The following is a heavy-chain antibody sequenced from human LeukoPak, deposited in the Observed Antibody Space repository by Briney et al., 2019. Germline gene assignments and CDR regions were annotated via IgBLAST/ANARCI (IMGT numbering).Heavy chain of an antibody. CDR2: ISSSGSTI. Sequence: GGSLRLSCAASGFTFRDYYMSWIRQAPGKGLEWVSYISSSGSTIYYADSVKGRFTISRDNAKNSLYLQMNSLRAEDTAVYYCARDRDTAMRLDYWGQGTLVTVSS. D-gene: IGHD5-18*01. V-gene: IGHV3-11*04. J-gene: IGHJ4*02. CDR3: ARDRDTAMRLDY. CDR1: GFTFRDYY.